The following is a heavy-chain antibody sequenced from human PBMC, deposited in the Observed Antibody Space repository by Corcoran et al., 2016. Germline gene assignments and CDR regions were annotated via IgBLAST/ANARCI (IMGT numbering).Heavy chain of an antibody. V-gene: IGHV1-69*01. CDR3: ARGIHCSSTGGDIGPVDY. D-gene: IGHD2-2*02. CDR2: IIPIFGTA. CDR1: GGTFSSYA. Sequence: QVQLVQSGAEVKKPGSSVKVSCKASGGTFSSYAISWVRQAPGQGLEWMGGIIPIFGTANYAQKFQGRVTITAEESTSTAYMELSSLRSEDTAVYYCARGIHCSSTGGDIGPVDYWGQGTLVTVSS. J-gene: IGHJ4*02.